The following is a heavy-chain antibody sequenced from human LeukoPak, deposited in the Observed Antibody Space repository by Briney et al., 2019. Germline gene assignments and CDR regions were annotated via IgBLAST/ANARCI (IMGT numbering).Heavy chain of an antibody. CDR2: IKSDGSST. J-gene: IGHJ4*02. CDR1: GFTFSSYW. CDR3: ARSRGYSYGDFDY. D-gene: IGHD5-18*01. V-gene: IGHV3-74*01. Sequence: GGSLRLSCAASGFTFSSYWMRWVRQAPGKGLVWVSRIKSDGSSTNYADSVKGRFTISRDNAKNTLYLQMNSLRAEDTAVYYCARSRGYSYGDFDYWGQGTLVTVSS.